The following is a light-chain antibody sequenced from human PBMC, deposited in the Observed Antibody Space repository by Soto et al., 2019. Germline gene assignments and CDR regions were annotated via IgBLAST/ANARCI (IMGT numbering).Light chain of an antibody. Sequence: DIQMTQSPSTLPASVGDRVSITCRASQWISTWLAWYQQKPGKAPKLLIYDASSLLSGVPPRFSGSGSGTEFTLTIRSLQPDDIATYYCQQYSSYSAWTFGEGTKVDI. CDR3: QQYSSYSAWT. V-gene: IGKV1-5*01. CDR2: DAS. J-gene: IGKJ1*01. CDR1: QWISTW.